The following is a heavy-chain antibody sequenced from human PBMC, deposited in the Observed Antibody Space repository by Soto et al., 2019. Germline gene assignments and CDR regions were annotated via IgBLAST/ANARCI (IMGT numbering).Heavy chain of an antibody. CDR1: GFTFDDYA. V-gene: IGHV3-9*01. J-gene: IGHJ4*02. D-gene: IGHD5-12*01. CDR2: ISWNSGSI. Sequence: EVQLVESGGGLVQPGRSLRLSCAASGFTFDDYAMHWVRQAPGKGLEWVSGISWNSGSIGYADSVKGRFTISRDNAKNSLYLQMNSLRSEDTVLYYCAKDMGYDLSPLGYFDYWGQGTLVTVSS. CDR3: AKDMGYDLSPLGYFDY.